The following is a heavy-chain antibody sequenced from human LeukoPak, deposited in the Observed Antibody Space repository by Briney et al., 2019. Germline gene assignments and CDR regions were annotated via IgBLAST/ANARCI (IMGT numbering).Heavy chain of an antibody. CDR2: ISSNGGST. CDR1: GFTFSSYA. Sequence: PGGSLRLSCAASGFTFSSYAMHWVRQAPGKGLEYVSAISSNGGSTYYANSVKGRFTISRDNSKNTLYLQMGSLRAEDMAVYYCXXXXXXXXGGYYYYYGTDVWGQGTTVTVSS. CDR3: XXXXXXXXGGYYYYYGTDV. D-gene: IGHD2-15*01. V-gene: IGHV3-64*01. J-gene: IGHJ6*02.